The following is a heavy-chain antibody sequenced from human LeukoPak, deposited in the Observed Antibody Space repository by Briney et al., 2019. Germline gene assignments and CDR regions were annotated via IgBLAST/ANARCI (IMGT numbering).Heavy chain of an antibody. CDR3: ANTVDSSGYFYYFDY. J-gene: IGHJ4*02. V-gene: IGHV4-59*01. D-gene: IGHD3-22*01. Sequence: SETLSLTCIVSGGSISSYYWSWIRQSPGKGLEWIGHISYSGGTNYNPSLKSRVTISVDTSKNQFSLKLSSVTAADTAVYYCANTVDSSGYFYYFDYWGQGTLVTVSS. CDR2: ISYSGGT. CDR1: GGSISSYY.